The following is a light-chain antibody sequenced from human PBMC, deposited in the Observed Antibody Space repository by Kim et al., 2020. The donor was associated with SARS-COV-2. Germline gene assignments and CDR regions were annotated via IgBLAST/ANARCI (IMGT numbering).Light chain of an antibody. CDR1: ESVSTY. CDR3: QHNYTYPFT. J-gene: IGKJ3*01. V-gene: IGKV1-8*01. CDR2: AAS. Sequence: AIRMTQSPSSVSASTGDRVTITCLVTESVSTYLAWYQQKPGKAPKLLIYAASTLQSGVPSRFSGSGSGTYFTLTISRLQSEDFATYYCQHNYTYPFTFGPGTKLDIK.